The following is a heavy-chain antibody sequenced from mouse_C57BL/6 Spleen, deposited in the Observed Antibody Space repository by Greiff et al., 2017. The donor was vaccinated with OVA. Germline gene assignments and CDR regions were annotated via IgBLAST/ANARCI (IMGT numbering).Heavy chain of an antibody. CDR3: ERAITTVEATDYFDY. CDR2: INPNYGTT. Sequence: VQLQQSGPELVKPGASVKISCKASGYSFTDYNMNWVKQSNGKSLEWIGVINPNYGTTSYNQKFKGKATLTVDQSSSTAYMQLKSLTSEDSAVYYCERAITTVEATDYFDYGGKGTTLTVSA. J-gene: IGHJ2*01. V-gene: IGHV1-39*01. CDR1: GYSFTDYN. D-gene: IGHD1-1*01.